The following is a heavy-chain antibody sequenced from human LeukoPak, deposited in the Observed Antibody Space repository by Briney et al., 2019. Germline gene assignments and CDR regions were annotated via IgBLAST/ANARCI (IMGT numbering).Heavy chain of an antibody. D-gene: IGHD1-26*01. CDR3: ARVGIVGATTGFDY. Sequence: PGGSLRLSCAASGFTFSTYKMNWVRQAPGKGLEWVSSISGSSSYIYYADSVKGRFTISRDNAKNSLYLQMNSLGAEDTAVYYCARVGIVGATTGFDYWGQGTLVTVSS. V-gene: IGHV3-21*01. CDR2: ISGSSSYI. CDR1: GFTFSTYK. J-gene: IGHJ4*02.